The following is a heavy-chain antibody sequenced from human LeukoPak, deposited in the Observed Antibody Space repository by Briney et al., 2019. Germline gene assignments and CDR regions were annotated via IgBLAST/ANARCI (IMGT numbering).Heavy chain of an antibody. CDR1: GGSISSGGYY. CDR3: ARFSDYYDSSALRDASDI. V-gene: IGHV4-31*03. CDR2: IYYSGST. Sequence: PSQTLSLTCTVSGGSISSGGYYWSWIRQHPGKGLEWIGYIYYSGSTYYNPSLKSRVTISVDTSKNQFSLKLSSVAAADTAVYYCARFSDYYDSSALRDASDIWGQGTMVTVSS. D-gene: IGHD3-22*01. J-gene: IGHJ3*02.